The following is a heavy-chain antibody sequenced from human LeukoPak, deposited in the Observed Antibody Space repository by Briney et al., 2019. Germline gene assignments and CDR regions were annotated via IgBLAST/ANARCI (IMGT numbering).Heavy chain of an antibody. V-gene: IGHV4-39*01. CDR1: GVSVTTSGYY. J-gene: IGHJ6*02. Sequence: SETLSLTCTVFGVSVTTSGYYGAWIRQPPGRGLEWIGSISYSGITYYKPSLRGRVTISGDTAKNQFSLKLSSVTAADTAVYYCARHNDYASLMDVWGQGTTVTVSS. CDR3: ARHNDYASLMDV. D-gene: IGHD2-2*01. CDR2: ISYSGIT.